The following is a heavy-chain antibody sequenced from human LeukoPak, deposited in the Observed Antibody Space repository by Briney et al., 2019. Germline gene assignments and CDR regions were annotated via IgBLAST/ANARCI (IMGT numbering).Heavy chain of an antibody. Sequence: SETLSLTCAVYGGSFSGYYWSWIRQPPGKGLEWIGEINHSGSTNYNPSLKSRVTISVDTSKNQFSLKLSSVTAADTAVYYRARVGMEYSSGWEYWGQGTLVTVSS. J-gene: IGHJ4*02. CDR1: GGSFSGYY. CDR3: ARVGMEYSSGWEY. D-gene: IGHD6-19*01. CDR2: INHSGST. V-gene: IGHV4-34*01.